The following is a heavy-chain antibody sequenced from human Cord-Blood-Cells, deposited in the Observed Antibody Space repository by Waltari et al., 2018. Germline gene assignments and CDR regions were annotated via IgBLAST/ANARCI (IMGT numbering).Heavy chain of an antibody. CDR1: GYTFTGDY. J-gene: IGHJ2*01. Sequence: QVQLVQSGAEVKKPGASVKVSCKASGYTFTGDYMPWGRQAPGQGLEWMGWNNPNSGGTNYAQKFQGWVTMTRDTSISTAYMELSRLRSDDTAVYYCARGGIMAAAGTGYFDLWGRGTLVTVSS. CDR3: ARGGIMAAAGTGYFDL. CDR2: NNPNSGGT. V-gene: IGHV1-2*04. D-gene: IGHD6-13*01.